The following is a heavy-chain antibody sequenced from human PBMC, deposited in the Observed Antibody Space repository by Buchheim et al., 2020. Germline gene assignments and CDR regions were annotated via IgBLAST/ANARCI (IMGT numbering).Heavy chain of an antibody. J-gene: IGHJ4*02. CDR1: GGPISSGGYY. Sequence: QVQLQESGPGLVKPSQTLSLTCTFSGGPISSGGYYWSWTRQHPGKGLEWIGYTYYSGTTSYNPSLKSRVTISVDTSKNQFSLKLSSVTAADTAVYYCARGGSGNEPSPFDYWGQGTL. CDR2: TYYSGTT. V-gene: IGHV4-31*03. D-gene: IGHD1-14*01. CDR3: ARGGSGNEPSPFDY.